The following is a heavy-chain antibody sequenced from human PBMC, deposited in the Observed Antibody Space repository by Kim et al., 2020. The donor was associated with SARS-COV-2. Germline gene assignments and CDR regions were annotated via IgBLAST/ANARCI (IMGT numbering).Heavy chain of an antibody. Sequence: SETLSLTCTVSGGSISSSSYYWGWIRQPPGKGLEWIGSIYYSGSTYYNPSLKSRVTISVDTSKNQFSLKLSSVTAADTVVYYCARGPAATLGHYFDYWG. V-gene: IGHV4-39*07. D-gene: IGHD2-2*01. J-gene: IGHJ4*01. CDR3: ARGPAATLGHYFDY. CDR1: GGSISSSSYY. CDR2: IYYSGST.